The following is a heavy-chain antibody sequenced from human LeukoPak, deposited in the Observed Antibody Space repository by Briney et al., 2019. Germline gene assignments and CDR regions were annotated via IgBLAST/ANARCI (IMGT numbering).Heavy chain of an antibody. D-gene: IGHD2-15*01. CDR3: ARLEWLGVVADTTHAFDI. CDR2: IYHSGST. V-gene: IGHV4-61*02. J-gene: IGHJ3*02. Sequence: SQTLSLTCTVSGGSISSGSYYWSWIRQPAGKGLGWIGSIYHSGSTYYNPSLKSRVTISVDTSKNQFSLKLSSVTAADTAVYYCARLEWLGVVADTTHAFDIWGQGTMVTVSS. CDR1: GGSISSGSYY.